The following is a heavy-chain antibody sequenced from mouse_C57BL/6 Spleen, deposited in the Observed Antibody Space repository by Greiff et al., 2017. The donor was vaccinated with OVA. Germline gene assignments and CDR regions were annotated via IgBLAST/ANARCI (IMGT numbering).Heavy chain of an antibody. CDR1: GYTFTSYW. V-gene: IGHV1-69*01. J-gene: IGHJ2*01. D-gene: IGHD2-1*01. Sequence: QVQLQQPGAELVMPGASVKLSCKASGYTFTSYWMHWVKQRPGQGLEWIGEIDPSDSYTNYNQKFKGKSTLTVDKSSITAYMQLSSLTSEDSAVYYCARFDGNFDYWGQGTTLTVSS. CDR3: ARFDGNFDY. CDR2: IDPSDSYT.